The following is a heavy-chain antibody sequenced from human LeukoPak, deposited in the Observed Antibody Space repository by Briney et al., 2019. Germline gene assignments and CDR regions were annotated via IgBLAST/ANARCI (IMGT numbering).Heavy chain of an antibody. Sequence: PGGSLRLPCAASGFTFSSYWMSWVRQAPGKGLEWVANIKQDGSEKYYVDSVKGRFTISRDNAKNSLYLQMNSLRAEDTAVYYCARDHANYYFWSGYYTPYNWFDPWGQGTLVTVSS. V-gene: IGHV3-7*01. D-gene: IGHD3-3*01. CDR2: IKQDGSEK. CDR3: ARDHANYYFWSGYYTPYNWFDP. CDR1: GFTFSSYW. J-gene: IGHJ5*02.